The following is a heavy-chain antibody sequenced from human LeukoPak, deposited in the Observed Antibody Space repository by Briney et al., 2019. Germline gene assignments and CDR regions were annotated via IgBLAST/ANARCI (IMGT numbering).Heavy chain of an antibody. CDR1: GGTFSSYA. CDR2: IIPILGIA. CDR3: ARGGVAAAAFDY. Sequence: GASVKVSCKASGGTFSSYAISWVRQAPGQGLEWMGRIIPILGIANYAQKFQGRVTITADKSTSTAYMELSSLRSEDTAVYYCARGGVAAAAFDYWGQGTLVTVSS. V-gene: IGHV1-69*04. D-gene: IGHD6-13*01. J-gene: IGHJ4*02.